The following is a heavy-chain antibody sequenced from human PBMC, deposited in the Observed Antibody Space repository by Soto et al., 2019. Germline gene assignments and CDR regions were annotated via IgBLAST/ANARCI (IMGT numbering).Heavy chain of an antibody. D-gene: IGHD2-15*01. CDR3: AARGGRHSYMDV. Sequence: GASVKVSCKASGFTFSNSALQWVRQARGQRLEWLGWIAVGSGNTNYAQRFQERVTITRDMSTSTAYMELNSLRSDDTAVYYCAARGGRHSYMDVWGKGTTVPVSS. CDR2: IAVGSGNT. J-gene: IGHJ6*03. CDR1: GFTFSNSA. V-gene: IGHV1-58*01.